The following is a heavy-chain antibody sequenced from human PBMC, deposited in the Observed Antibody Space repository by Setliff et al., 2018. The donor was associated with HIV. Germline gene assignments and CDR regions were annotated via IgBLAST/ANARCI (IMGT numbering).Heavy chain of an antibody. V-gene: IGHV3-21*06. Sequence: GGSLRLSCAASGFTFSTHCMNWVRQAPGKGLEWISSISWRSTYIYYSDSVKGRFTISRDDATNSLFLQVNSLRDEDTAVYYCARGPPGEPRLFQHWGQGTLVTVSS. D-gene: IGHD3-10*01. J-gene: IGHJ1*01. CDR1: GFTFSTHC. CDR2: ISWRSTYI. CDR3: ARGPPGEPRLFQH.